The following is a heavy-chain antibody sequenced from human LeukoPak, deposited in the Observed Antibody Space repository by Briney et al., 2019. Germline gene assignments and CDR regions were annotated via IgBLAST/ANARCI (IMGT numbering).Heavy chain of an antibody. Sequence: SETLSLTCTVSGGSISSGGYYWSWIRQHPGKGLEWIGYIYYSGSTYYNPSLKSRVTISVDTSKNQFSLKLSSVTAADTAVYYCASVDYVWGSYRQFDYWGQGTLVTVSS. CDR2: IYYSGST. J-gene: IGHJ4*02. D-gene: IGHD3-16*02. CDR3: ASVDYVWGSYRQFDY. V-gene: IGHV4-31*03. CDR1: GGSISSGGYY.